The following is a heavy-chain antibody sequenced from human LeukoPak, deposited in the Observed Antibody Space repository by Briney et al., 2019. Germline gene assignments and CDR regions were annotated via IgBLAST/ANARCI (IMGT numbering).Heavy chain of an antibody. Sequence: GGSLRLPCAASGFTFDDYAMHWVRQAPGKGLEWVSGISWNSGSIGYADSVKGRFTISRDNAKNSLYLQMNSLRAEDTALYYCAKTNGDYFDAFDIWGQGTMVTVSS. CDR1: GFTFDDYA. CDR2: ISWNSGSI. D-gene: IGHD4-17*01. J-gene: IGHJ3*02. V-gene: IGHV3-9*01. CDR3: AKTNGDYFDAFDI.